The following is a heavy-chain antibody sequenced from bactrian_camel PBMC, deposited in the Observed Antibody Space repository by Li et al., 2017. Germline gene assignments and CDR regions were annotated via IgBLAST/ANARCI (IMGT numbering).Heavy chain of an antibody. D-gene: IGHD4*01. J-gene: IGHJ4*01. Sequence: QVQLVEPGGGSVQSGGSLRLSCTFSGNWHSSYCMVWFRQAPGKEREGVAAIDSDGTTSYSESVMGRFTITQANAENTLYLQMNSLKPEDTAMYYCARDLRIGEYELWGQGTQVTVS. V-gene: IGHV3S1*01. CDR1: GNWHSSYC. CDR3: ARDLRIGEYEL. CDR2: IDSDGTT.